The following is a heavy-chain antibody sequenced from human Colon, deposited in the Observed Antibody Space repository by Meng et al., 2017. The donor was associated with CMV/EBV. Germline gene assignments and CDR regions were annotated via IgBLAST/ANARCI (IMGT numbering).Heavy chain of an antibody. Sequence: GESLKISCAASGFIFGDYAMTWVRQAPGKGLEWVASIIGSGFYTYYADSVKGRFTISRDRSRNTLFLELNSLTNGDTAVYYCVTKRAKYCSTGPCPGYFDNWGQGTLVTVSS. CDR1: GFIFGDYA. V-gene: IGHV3-23*01. CDR2: IIGSGFYT. CDR3: VTKRAKYCSTGPCPGYFDN. D-gene: IGHD2-2*01. J-gene: IGHJ4*02.